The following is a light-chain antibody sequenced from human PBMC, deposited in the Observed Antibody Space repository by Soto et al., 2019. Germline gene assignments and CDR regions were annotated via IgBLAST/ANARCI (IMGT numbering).Light chain of an antibody. CDR1: KGDVGGYNY. Sequence: QSALTQLVSLAVPPRQSVTISCTRTKGDVGGYNYVSWYQQHPGKATKLMIYEVSNRPSGVSNRFSGSKSGNTGSLTISGLQAEDEADYYCSSYTISSAYVFGTGTKVTVL. CDR2: EVS. V-gene: IGLV2-14*01. J-gene: IGLJ1*01. CDR3: SSYTISSAYV.